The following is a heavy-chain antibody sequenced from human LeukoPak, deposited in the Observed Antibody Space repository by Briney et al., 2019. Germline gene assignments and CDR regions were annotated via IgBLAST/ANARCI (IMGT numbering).Heavy chain of an antibody. Sequence: GGSLRLSCAASGFTFSSYTMHWVRQAPGKGVEWVAVISYDGSNKYYADSVKGRFTISRDNDKNSLYLQMNSLRDEDTAVYYCTRDGERREDYWGQGTLVTVSS. CDR1: GFTFSSYT. CDR3: TRDGERREDY. J-gene: IGHJ4*02. CDR2: ISYDGSNK. V-gene: IGHV3-30-3*01.